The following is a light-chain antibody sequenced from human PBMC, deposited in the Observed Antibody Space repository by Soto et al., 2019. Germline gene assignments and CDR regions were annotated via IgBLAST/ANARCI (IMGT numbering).Light chain of an antibody. V-gene: IGKV3-20*01. Sequence: EIVLTQSPGTLSLSPGERATLSCRASQSVSSSYLARYQQKPGQAPRLLIYGASSRATGIPDRFSGSGSGTDFTLTISRLEPEDFAVYYCQLYGSSPLTFGGGTKV. J-gene: IGKJ4*01. CDR2: GAS. CDR3: QLYGSSPLT. CDR1: QSVSSSY.